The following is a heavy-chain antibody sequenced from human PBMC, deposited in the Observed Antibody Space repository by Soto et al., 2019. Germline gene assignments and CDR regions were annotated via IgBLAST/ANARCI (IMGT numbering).Heavy chain of an antibody. CDR1: GFTFSSYG. CDR2: IWYDGSNK. CDR3: ARDHQLXVDTAMAYYHGMDV. V-gene: IGHV3-33*01. D-gene: IGHD5-18*01. Sequence: PGGSLRLSCAASGFTFSSYGMHWVRQAPGKGLEWVAVIWYDGSNKYYADSVKGRFTISRDNSKNTLYLQMNSLRAEDTAVYYCARDHQLXVDTAMAYYHGMDVWGQGTTVTVSS. J-gene: IGHJ6*02.